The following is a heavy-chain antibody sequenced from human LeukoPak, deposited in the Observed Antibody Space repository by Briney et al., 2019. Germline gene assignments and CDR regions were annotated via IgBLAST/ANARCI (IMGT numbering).Heavy chain of an antibody. D-gene: IGHD1-26*01. Sequence: GGSLRLSCSASGFSFGDYAMSWFRQAPGKGLEWVGFIRSKAYCVTTEYAASVKGRFTISRDDSKSIAYLQMNSLKTEDTAVYYCTRTRSGSYPVYYYMDVWGKGTTVTVSS. V-gene: IGHV3-49*03. J-gene: IGHJ6*03. CDR1: GFSFGDYA. CDR3: TRTRSGSYPVYYYMDV. CDR2: IRSKAYCVTT.